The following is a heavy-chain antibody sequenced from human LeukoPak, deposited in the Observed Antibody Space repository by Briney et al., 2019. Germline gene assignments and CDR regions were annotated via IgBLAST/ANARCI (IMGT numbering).Heavy chain of an antibody. D-gene: IGHD2-21*01. CDR2: ISWNRGSI. CDR1: GFTFYDYA. J-gene: IGHJ4*02. Sequence: GGSLRLSCAASGFTFYDYATHGVRRAPGKGVEWVSGISWNRGSIGYADSVKGRFTISRDNAKNSLYLQMNSLRAEDMALYYCAKSKDWYCFDYWGQGTLVTVSS. V-gene: IGHV3-9*03. CDR3: AKSKDWYCFDY.